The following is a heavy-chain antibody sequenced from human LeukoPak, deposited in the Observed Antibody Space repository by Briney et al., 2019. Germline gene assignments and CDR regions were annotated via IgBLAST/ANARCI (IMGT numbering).Heavy chain of an antibody. CDR3: VTSGYDSSGYYVDS. CDR1: GFALSSSS. V-gene: IGHV3-21*01. CDR2: ITLGSSYT. J-gene: IGHJ4*02. Sequence: PGGSLRLSCTASGFALSSSSMNWVRQAPGKGLEWVSAITLGSSYTYYADSLKGRFTVSRDNAKNSLYLQMNSLRLEDTAFYYCVTSGYDSSGYYVDSWGQGSLVTVSS. D-gene: IGHD3-22*01.